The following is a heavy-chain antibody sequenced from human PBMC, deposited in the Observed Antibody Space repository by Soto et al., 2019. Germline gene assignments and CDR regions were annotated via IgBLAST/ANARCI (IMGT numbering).Heavy chain of an antibody. J-gene: IGHJ4*02. CDR1: GFSVTANY. CDR2: IYSGGST. V-gene: IGHV3-53*01. CDR3: HGYGY. Sequence: EVQVVESGGGLIQPGGSLRLSCEVSGFSVTANYMSWVRQAPGKGLEWVSVIYSGGSTYYIDSVKGRFSISRDISKNTLYLQMNRLRAEDTAVYSCHGYGYWGQGTLVTVSS. D-gene: IGHD5-12*01.